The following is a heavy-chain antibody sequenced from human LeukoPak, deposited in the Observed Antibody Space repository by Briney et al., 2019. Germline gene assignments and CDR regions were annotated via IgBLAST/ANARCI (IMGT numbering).Heavy chain of an antibody. CDR2: INPNSGGT. J-gene: IGHJ5*02. CDR1: GYTFTGYY. V-gene: IGHV1-2*02. Sequence: ASVKVSFKASGYTFTGYYIHWVRQAPGQGLEWMGWINPNSGGTNYAQKFQGRVTMTRDTSISTAYMELSRLRSDDTAVYFCATDLSGNYHNCFDPWGQGTLVTVSS. D-gene: IGHD1-26*01. CDR3: ATDLSGNYHNCFDP.